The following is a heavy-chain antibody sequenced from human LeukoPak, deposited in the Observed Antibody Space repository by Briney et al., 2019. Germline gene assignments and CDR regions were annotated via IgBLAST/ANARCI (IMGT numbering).Heavy chain of an antibody. CDR2: VIPMFATA. CDR3: ARGLHGDYVYFDY. Sequence: ASVTVSFKASGGTFSSYAISWVRQAPGQGLEWMGGVIPMFATANYAPKFQDRVTITADESTSTAYMELRSLRSEDTAVYHCARGLHGDYVYFDYWGRGTLVSVSS. CDR1: GGTFSSYA. V-gene: IGHV1-69*13. J-gene: IGHJ4*02. D-gene: IGHD4-17*01.